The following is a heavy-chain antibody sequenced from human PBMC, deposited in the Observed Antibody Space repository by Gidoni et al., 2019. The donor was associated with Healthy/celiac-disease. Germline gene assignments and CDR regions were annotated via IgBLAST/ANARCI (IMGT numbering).Heavy chain of an antibody. D-gene: IGHD6-19*01. CDR3: ARLGDGAVAGTDYYYYGMDV. CDR2: IYPGDSDT. V-gene: IGHV5-51*01. J-gene: IGHJ6*02. Sequence: VQLVQSGAEVKKPGESLKISCKGSGYSFTRYWIGWVRQMPGKGLEWMGIIYPGDSDTRYSPSFQGQVTISADKSISTAYLQWSSLKASDTAMYYCARLGDGAVAGTDYYYYGMDVWGQGTTVTVSS. CDR1: GYSFTRYW.